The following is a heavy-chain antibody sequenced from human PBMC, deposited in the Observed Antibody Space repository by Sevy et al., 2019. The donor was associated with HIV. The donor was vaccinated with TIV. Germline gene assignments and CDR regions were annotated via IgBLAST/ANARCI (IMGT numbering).Heavy chain of an antibody. CDR1: GGTFSSYA. D-gene: IGHD5-12*01. CDR2: IIPIFGTA. CDR3: ASEFRDGYNWDYFDY. V-gene: IGHV1-69*06. J-gene: IGHJ4*02. Sequence: ASMKVSCKASGGTFSSYAISWVRQAPGQGLEWMGGIIPIFGTANYAQKFQGRVTITADKSTSTAYMELSSLRSEDTAVYYCASEFRDGYNWDYFDYWGQGTLVTVSS.